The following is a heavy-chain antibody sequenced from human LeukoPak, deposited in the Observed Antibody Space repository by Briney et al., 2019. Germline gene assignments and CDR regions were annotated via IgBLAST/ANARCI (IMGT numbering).Heavy chain of an antibody. Sequence: SETLSLTCPVSGGSISRYYWSWIRQPPGKGLEWIGYIYYSGSTNYNPSLKSRVTISVDTSKNQFSLKLSSVTAADTAVYYCARYYDILTGYYLSHAFDIWGQGTMVTVSS. V-gene: IGHV4-59*01. J-gene: IGHJ3*02. D-gene: IGHD3-9*01. CDR3: ARYYDILTGYYLSHAFDI. CDR1: GGSISRYY. CDR2: IYYSGST.